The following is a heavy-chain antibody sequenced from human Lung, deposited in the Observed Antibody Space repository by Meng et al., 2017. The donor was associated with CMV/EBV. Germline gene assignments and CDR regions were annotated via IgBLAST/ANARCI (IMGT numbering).Heavy chain of an antibody. CDR1: GYTFTGYY. D-gene: IGHD2-2*02. V-gene: IGHV1-2*02. J-gene: IGHJ4*02. Sequence: SVXVSXXASGYTFTGYYMHWVRQAPGQGLEWMGWINPNSGGTNYAQKFQGRVTMTRDTSISTAYMELSRLRSDDTAVYYCARGYCSSTSCYTWMGYWGQGTXVTVAS. CDR2: INPNSGGT. CDR3: ARGYCSSTSCYTWMGY.